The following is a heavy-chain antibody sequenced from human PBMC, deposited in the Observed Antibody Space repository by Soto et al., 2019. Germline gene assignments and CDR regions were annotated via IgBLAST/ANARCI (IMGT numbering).Heavy chain of an antibody. V-gene: IGHV4-30-4*01. D-gene: IGHD2-2*01. J-gene: IGHJ4*02. Sequence: PSETLSLTCTVSGGSISSGDYYWSWIRQPPGKGLEWIGYIYYSGSTYYNPSLKSRVTISVDTSKNQFSLKLSSVTAADTAVYYCARADLSPAATGFDYWGQGTLVTVSS. CDR3: ARADLSPAATGFDY. CDR1: GGSISSGDYY. CDR2: IYYSGST.